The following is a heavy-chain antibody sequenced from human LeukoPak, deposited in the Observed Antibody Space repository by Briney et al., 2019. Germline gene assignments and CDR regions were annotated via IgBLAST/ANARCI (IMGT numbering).Heavy chain of an antibody. CDR2: ISGSGGTA. V-gene: IGHV3-23*01. D-gene: IGHD3-10*01. CDR1: DFAFSNYA. CDR3: AIWFGELSGS. J-gene: IGHJ5*02. Sequence: AGGSLRLSCAASDFAFSNYAMTWVRQAPGKGLEWVSLISGSGGTAYYTDSVKGRFTISRDNSKNTLYLQMNSLRAEDTAVYYCAIWFGELSGSWGQGTLVTVSS.